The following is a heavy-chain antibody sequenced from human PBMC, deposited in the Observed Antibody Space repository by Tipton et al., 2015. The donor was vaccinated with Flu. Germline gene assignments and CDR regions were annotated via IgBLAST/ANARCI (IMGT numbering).Heavy chain of an antibody. J-gene: IGHJ4*02. V-gene: IGHV3-23*01. CDR1: GFTFSSYA. CDR2: ISGSGGST. CDR3: AGCRYQLLCSYFDY. Sequence: SLRLSCAASGFTFSSYAMSWVRQAPGKGLEWVSAISGSGGSTYYADSVKGRFTISRDNSKNTLYLQMNSLRAEDTAVYYCAGCRYQLLCSYFDYWGQGTLVTVSS. D-gene: IGHD2-2*01.